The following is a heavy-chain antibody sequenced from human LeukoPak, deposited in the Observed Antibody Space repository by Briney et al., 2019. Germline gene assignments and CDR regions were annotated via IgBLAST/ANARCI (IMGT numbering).Heavy chain of an antibody. V-gene: IGHV3-33*01. J-gene: IGHJ6*02. CDR1: GFTFSTYG. Sequence: GGSLRLSCAASGFTFSTYGMHWVRQAPGKGLEWVAVIYYDGRDSYYGDSVKGRFTISRDNSKNTLYPQMNSLRAEDTAVYYCARYYGSGRGYYGLDVWGQGTTVTVSS. CDR2: IYYDGRDS. D-gene: IGHD3-10*01. CDR3: ARYYGSGRGYYGLDV.